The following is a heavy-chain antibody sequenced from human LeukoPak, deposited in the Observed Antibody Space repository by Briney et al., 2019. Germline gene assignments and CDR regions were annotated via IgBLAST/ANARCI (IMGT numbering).Heavy chain of an antibody. Sequence: PGGSLRLSCAASGFTFSSYSMNWVRQAPGKGLEWVSVIYSGSSTYYADSVKGRFTISRDNSKNTLYLQMNSLRAEDTAVYYCAKDFASGWYQFDYWGQGTLVTVSS. CDR1: GFTFSSYS. CDR3: AKDFASGWYQFDY. V-gene: IGHV3-23*03. D-gene: IGHD6-19*01. J-gene: IGHJ4*02. CDR2: IYSGSST.